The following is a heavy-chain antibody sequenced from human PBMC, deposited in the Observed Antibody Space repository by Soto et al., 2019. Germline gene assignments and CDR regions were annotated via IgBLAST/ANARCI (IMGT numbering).Heavy chain of an antibody. J-gene: IGHJ2*01. CDR1: GFTFINHA. Sequence: EVQLLESGGGLVQPGGSLRLSCAGSGFTFINHAMNWVRQAQGKGLEWVSSISGGGDATFFGDSVRGRFTISRDNSKNTMTLQMNSLGVDDTAVYYCARKILGSTSRPNYWYFELWGRGTLVTVSS. D-gene: IGHD2-2*01. CDR3: ARKILGSTSRPNYWYFEL. V-gene: IGHV3-23*01. CDR2: ISGGGDAT.